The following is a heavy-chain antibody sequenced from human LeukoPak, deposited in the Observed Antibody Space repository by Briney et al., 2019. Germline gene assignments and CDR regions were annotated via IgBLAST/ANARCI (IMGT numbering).Heavy chain of an antibody. Sequence: PGGSLRLSCAASGFTFSTYAMSWVRQAPGKGLEWVSAISGSGGSTYYADSVKGRFTISRDNSKNTLYLQMNSLRAEDTAIYYCAKGAYSDSSGYYREYCFDYWGQGTLVTVSS. CDR1: GFTFSTYA. V-gene: IGHV3-23*01. CDR2: ISGSGGST. CDR3: AKGAYSDSSGYYREYCFDY. D-gene: IGHD3-22*01. J-gene: IGHJ4*02.